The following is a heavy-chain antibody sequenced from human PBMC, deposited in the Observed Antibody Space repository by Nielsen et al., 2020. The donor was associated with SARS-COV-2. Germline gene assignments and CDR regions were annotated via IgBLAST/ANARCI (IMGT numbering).Heavy chain of an antibody. V-gene: IGHV3-66*01. CDR3: ATIGARELDY. Sequence: GESLKISCAASGFSVSANYVSWVRQAPGKGLDWVSVLYSGGSIYYADSVKGRFTISRDNSKNTLYLQMNSLRAEDTAVYHCATIGARELDYWGQGTLVTVSS. CDR2: LYSGGSI. D-gene: IGHD6-6*01. J-gene: IGHJ4*02. CDR1: GFSVSANY.